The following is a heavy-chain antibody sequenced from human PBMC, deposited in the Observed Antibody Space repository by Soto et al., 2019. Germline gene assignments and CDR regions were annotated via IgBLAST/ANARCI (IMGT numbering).Heavy chain of an antibody. V-gene: IGHV3-9*01. CDR2: ISWNSGSI. D-gene: IGHD2-15*01. J-gene: IGHJ6*03. Sequence: EVQLVESGGGLVQPGRSLRLSCAASGFTFDDYAMHWVRQAPGKGLEWVSGISWNSGSIGYADSVKGRFTISRDNAKNSLYLQMNSLRAEDTALYYCAKDDTETLLSSYMDVWGKGPTVTVSS. CDR1: GFTFDDYA. CDR3: AKDDTETLLSSYMDV.